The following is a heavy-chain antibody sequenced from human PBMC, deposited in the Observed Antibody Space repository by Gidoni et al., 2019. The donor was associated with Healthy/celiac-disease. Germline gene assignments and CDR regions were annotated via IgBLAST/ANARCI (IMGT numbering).Heavy chain of an antibody. CDR1: GFTFSSYS. J-gene: IGHJ4*02. D-gene: IGHD2-8*01. CDR2: ISSSSSTI. Sequence: EVQLVESGGGLVQPGGSLRLSCAASGFTFSSYSMNWVRQAPGKGLEWVSYISSSSSTIYYADSVKGRFTSSRDNAKNSLYLQMNSLRDEDTAVYYCARGCTHVADYYFDYWGQGTLVTVSS. CDR3: ARGCTHVADYYFDY. V-gene: IGHV3-48*02.